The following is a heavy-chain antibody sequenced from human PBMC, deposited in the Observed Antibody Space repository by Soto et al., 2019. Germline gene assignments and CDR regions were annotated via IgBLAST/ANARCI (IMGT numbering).Heavy chain of an antibody. CDR1: GYTFTGYY. Sequence: ASVKVSCKASGYTFTGYYMHCVRQAPGQGLEWMGWINPNSGGTNYAQKFQGWVTMTRDTSISTAYMELSRLRSDDTAVYYCARGATSGSALRFLEWYPLGTDYYYYMDVWGKGTTVTVSS. V-gene: IGHV1-2*04. CDR2: INPNSGGT. J-gene: IGHJ6*03. CDR3: ARGATSGSALRFLEWYPLGTDYYYYMDV. D-gene: IGHD3-3*01.